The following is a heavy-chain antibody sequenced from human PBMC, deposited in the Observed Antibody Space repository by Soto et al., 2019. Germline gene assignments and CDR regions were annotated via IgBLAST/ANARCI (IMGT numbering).Heavy chain of an antibody. J-gene: IGHJ4*02. D-gene: IGHD6-19*01. CDR3: ARDESIAVAGAYDY. CDR1: GHTFTSYY. V-gene: IGHV1-46*01. Sequence: ASVKFFCKASGHTFTSYYMHLVRQAPGQGLEWMGIINPSGGSTSYAQKFQGRVTMTRDTSTSTVYMELSSLRSEDTAVYYCARDESIAVAGAYDYWGQGTLVTVSS. CDR2: INPSGGST.